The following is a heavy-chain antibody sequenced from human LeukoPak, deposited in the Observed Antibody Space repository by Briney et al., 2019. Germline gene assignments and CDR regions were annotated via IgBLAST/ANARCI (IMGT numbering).Heavy chain of an antibody. D-gene: IGHD6-13*01. CDR1: GGSISSYY. CDR3: ARRDEPDSSLDY. J-gene: IGHJ4*02. Sequence: PSETLSLTCTVSGGSISSYYWSWLRQPPGKGLEWIGYIYYSGSTNYNPSLKSRVTISVDTSKNQFSLKLSSVTAADTAVYYCARRDEPDSSLDYWGQGTLVTVSS. V-gene: IGHV4-59*08. CDR2: IYYSGST.